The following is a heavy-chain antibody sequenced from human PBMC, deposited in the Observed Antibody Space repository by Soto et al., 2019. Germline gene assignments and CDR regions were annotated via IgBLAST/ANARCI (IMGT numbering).Heavy chain of an antibody. D-gene: IGHD2-21*02. V-gene: IGHV4-30-2*01. CDR1: GGSISSGDYS. J-gene: IGHJ3*02. Sequence: TLSLTCVVSGGSISSGDYSWNWIRQPPGKGLEWIGYTYRTGTTYYNPSLQSRVTIAVDTSKNQFSLKLNFVTAADTAVYYCAKEAAGDSGVTGLAFDIWGQGTMVTVSS. CDR3: AKEAAGDSGVTGLAFDI. CDR2: TYRTGTT.